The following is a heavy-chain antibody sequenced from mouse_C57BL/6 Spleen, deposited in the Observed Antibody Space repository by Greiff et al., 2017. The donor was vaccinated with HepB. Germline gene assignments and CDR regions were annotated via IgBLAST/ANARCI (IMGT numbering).Heavy chain of an antibody. CDR1: GFTFSDYG. CDR3: ARDYYGSSYEGDYFDY. J-gene: IGHJ2*01. CDR2: ISSGSSTI. Sequence: EVNVVESGGGLVKPGGSLKLSCAASGFTFSDYGMHWVRQAPEKGLEWVAYISSGSSTIYYADTVKGRFTISRDNAKNTLFLQMTSLRSEDTAMYYCARDYYGSSYEGDYFDYWGQGTTLTVSS. D-gene: IGHD1-1*01. V-gene: IGHV5-17*01.